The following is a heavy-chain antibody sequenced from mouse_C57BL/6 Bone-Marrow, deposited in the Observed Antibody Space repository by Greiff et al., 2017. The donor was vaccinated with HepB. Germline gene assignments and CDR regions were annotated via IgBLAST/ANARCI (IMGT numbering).Heavy chain of an antibody. J-gene: IGHJ3*01. CDR2: IYPRSGNT. D-gene: IGHD4-1*01. Sequence: QVTLKVSGAELARPGASVKLSCKASGYTFTSYGISWVKQRTGQGLEWIGEIYPRSGNTYYNEKFKGKATLTADKSSSTAYMELRSLTSEDSAVYFCARSANWEGAYWGQGTLVTVSA. CDR3: ARSANWEGAY. V-gene: IGHV1-81*01. CDR1: GYTFTSYG.